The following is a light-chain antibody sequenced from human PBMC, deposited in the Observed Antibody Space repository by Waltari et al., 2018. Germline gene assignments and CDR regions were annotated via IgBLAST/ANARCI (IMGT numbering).Light chain of an antibody. CDR2: GPT. V-gene: IGKV3-15*01. Sequence: EIEMTQSPALMSVSPGERVTLSCMASQKISNNFAWYQQKPGQAPRLLSYGPTTRASGIPGRFRGSGSGTESTLTIDGLQSEDFAVYYCLQYNDWPPLFTFGPGTKVEIK. CDR1: QKISNN. J-gene: IGKJ3*01. CDR3: LQYNDWPPLFT.